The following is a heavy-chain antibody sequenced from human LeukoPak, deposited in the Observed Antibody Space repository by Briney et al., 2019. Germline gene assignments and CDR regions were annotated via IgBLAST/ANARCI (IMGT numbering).Heavy chain of an antibody. CDR2: MNPNSGNT. Sequence: ASVKVSCKASGYTFTSYDTNWVRQATGQGLEWMGWMNPNSGNTGYAQKFQGRVTMTRNTSISTAYMELSSLRSEDTAVYYCASAYDSSGYYSSDAFDIWGQGTMVTVSS. CDR1: GYTFTSYD. V-gene: IGHV1-8*01. J-gene: IGHJ3*02. CDR3: ASAYDSSGYYSSDAFDI. D-gene: IGHD3-22*01.